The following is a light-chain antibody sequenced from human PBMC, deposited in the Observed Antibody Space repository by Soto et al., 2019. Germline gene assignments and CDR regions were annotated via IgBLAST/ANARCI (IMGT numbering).Light chain of an antibody. CDR2: KAS. Sequence: DIQMTQSPSTLSASVGDRVTITCRASQSISSWLAWFQQKTGKAPKLLIYKASSLESGVPSRFSGSGSGTEFTLTISSLQADEFATYYCQQYNSYPYTFGQGTKLEIK. V-gene: IGKV1-5*03. CDR3: QQYNSYPYT. J-gene: IGKJ2*01. CDR1: QSISSW.